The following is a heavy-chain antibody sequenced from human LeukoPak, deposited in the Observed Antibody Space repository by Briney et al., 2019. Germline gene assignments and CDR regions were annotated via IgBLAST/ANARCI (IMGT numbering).Heavy chain of an antibody. J-gene: IGHJ6*02. Sequence: ASVKVSCEASGYTFTGYYMHWVRQAPGQGLEWMGWINPNSGGTNYAQKFQGRVTMTRDTSISTAYMELSRLRSDDTAVYYCANVYCSSTSCYPPRYYYGMDVWGQGTTVTVSS. CDR2: INPNSGGT. CDR1: GYTFTGYY. CDR3: ANVYCSSTSCYPPRYYYGMDV. D-gene: IGHD2-2*01. V-gene: IGHV1-2*02.